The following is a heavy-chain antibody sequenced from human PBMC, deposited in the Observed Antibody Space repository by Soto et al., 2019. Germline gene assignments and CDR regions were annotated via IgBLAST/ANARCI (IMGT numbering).Heavy chain of an antibody. CDR1: AASFSKYY. V-gene: IGHV4-59*12. D-gene: IGHD3-10*01. J-gene: IGHJ5*02. Sequence: SETLSLTCTVSAASFSKYYLTWIRQPPGKGLEWIGYIYFNGNTKYNPSLEGRLTISIDTSKKEFSLKLSSVTAADTAVYYCARAIYYYGSGSYFAGFDPWGQGTLVTVSS. CDR2: IYFNGNT. CDR3: ARAIYYYGSGSYFAGFDP.